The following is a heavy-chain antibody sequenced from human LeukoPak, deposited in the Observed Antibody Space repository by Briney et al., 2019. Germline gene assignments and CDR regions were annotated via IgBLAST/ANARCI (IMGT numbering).Heavy chain of an antibody. D-gene: IGHD3-22*01. CDR3: ARDKNYYDSSGRRKVTDY. CDR1: GFTFSSYS. V-gene: IGHV3-21*01. CDR2: ISSSRSYI. Sequence: GGSLRLSCAASGFTFSSYSMNWVRQAPGKGLEGVSSISSSRSYIYYADSVKGRFTISSDNAKNSLYLQMNSLRAEDTAIYYCARDKNYYDSSGRRKVTDYWGQGTLVTVSS. J-gene: IGHJ4*02.